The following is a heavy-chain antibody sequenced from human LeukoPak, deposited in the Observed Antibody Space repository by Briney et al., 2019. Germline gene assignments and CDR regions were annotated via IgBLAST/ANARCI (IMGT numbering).Heavy chain of an antibody. D-gene: IGHD4-17*01. J-gene: IGHJ5*02. CDR3: ARGRATVTTVYGWFDP. Sequence: ASVKVSCKASGYTFTSYYMHWVRQAPGQGLEWMGIINPSGGSTSYAQKFQGRVTMTRDMSTSTVYMELSSLRSEDTAVYYCARGRATVTTVYGWFDPWGQGTLVTVSS. V-gene: IGHV1-46*01. CDR1: GYTFTSYY. CDR2: INPSGGST.